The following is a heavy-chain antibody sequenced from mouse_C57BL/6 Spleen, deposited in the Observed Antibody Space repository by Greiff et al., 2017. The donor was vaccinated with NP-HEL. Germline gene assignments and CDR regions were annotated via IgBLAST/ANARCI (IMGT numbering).Heavy chain of an antibody. D-gene: IGHD1-1*01. J-gene: IGHJ1*03. CDR1: GYTFTSYW. CDR3: ARRGRSNWYFDV. CDR2: IDPSDSET. V-gene: IGHV1-52*01. Sequence: VQLQQPGAELVRPGSSVKLSCKASGYTFTSYWMHWVKQRPIQGLEWIGNIDPSDSETHYNQKFKDKATLTVDKSSSTAYMQLSSLTSEDSAVYYCARRGRSNWYFDVWGTGTTVTVSS.